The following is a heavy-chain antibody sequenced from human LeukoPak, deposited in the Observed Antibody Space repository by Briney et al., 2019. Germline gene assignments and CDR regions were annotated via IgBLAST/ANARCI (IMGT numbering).Heavy chain of an antibody. D-gene: IGHD3-22*01. V-gene: IGHV4-59*01. CDR3: ASNSHSANTYYYDSNWFDP. CDR2: IYYSGST. Sequence: PSETLSLTCTVSGGSISSYYWSWIRQPPGKGLEWIGYIYYSGSTNYNPSLKSRVTISVDTSKNQFSLKLSSVTAADTAVYYCASNSHSANTYYYDSNWFDPWGQGTLVTVSS. CDR1: GGSISSYY. J-gene: IGHJ5*02.